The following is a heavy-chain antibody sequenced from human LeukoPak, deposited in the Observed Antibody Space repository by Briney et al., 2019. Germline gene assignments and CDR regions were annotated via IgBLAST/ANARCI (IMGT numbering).Heavy chain of an antibody. V-gene: IGHV1-18*01. J-gene: IGHJ5*01. D-gene: IGHD3-3*01. CDR2: ISAYNGRT. Sequence: ASVKVSCKASGYTFINHGISWVRQAPGQGLEWMGWISAYNGRTEYAPNLQDRVTMTTDTSTTTAYTELRSLTSDDTAVYYCGRWSPNPNDSWGQGTLVTVSS. CDR3: GRWSPNPNDS. CDR1: GYTFINHG.